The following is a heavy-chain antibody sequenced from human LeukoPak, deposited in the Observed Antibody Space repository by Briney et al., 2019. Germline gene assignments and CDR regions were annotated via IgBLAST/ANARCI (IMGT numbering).Heavy chain of an antibody. D-gene: IGHD4-17*01. CDR1: GFTFSSYA. CDR3: AKCWSPVTTTGLVY. V-gene: IGHV3-23*01. Sequence: PRGSLRLSCAASGFTFSSYAISWVRQAPGKGVGWVSAISGRGGSTYYADSVKGRFTISRDNYKNTLYLQMNSLRAEDTAVYYCAKCWSPVTTTGLVYWGQGTLVTVSS. J-gene: IGHJ4*02. CDR2: ISGRGGST.